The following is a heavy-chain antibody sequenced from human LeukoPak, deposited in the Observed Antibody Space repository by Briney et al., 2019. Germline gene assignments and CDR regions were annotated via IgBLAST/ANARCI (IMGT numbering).Heavy chain of an antibody. CDR3: ARYDYGDPCGDY. CDR2: ISAYNGNT. J-gene: IGHJ4*02. D-gene: IGHD4-17*01. V-gene: IGHV1-18*01. CDR1: GYTFTSYG. Sequence: RWASVKVSCKASGYTFTSYGISWVRQAPGQGLEWMGWISAYNGNTNYAQKLQGRVTMTTDTSPSTAYMELRSLRSDDTAVYYCARYDYGDPCGDYWGQGTLVTVSS.